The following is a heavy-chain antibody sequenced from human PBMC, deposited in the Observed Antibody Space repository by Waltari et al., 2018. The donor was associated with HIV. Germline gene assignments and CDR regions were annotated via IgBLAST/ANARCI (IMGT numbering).Heavy chain of an antibody. CDR2: ISYDGSNK. Sequence: QVQLVESGGGVVQPGRSLRLSCAASGFAFSSNAMHWVRQAPGKGLEWVAVISYDGSNKYYADSMKGRFTISRDHSKNTLYLQMNSLRSEDTALYYCARADERYSGRQTGYFDVWGRGTLLTVSS. D-gene: IGHD1-26*01. CDR3: ARADERYSGRQTGYFDV. J-gene: IGHJ2*01. V-gene: IGHV3-30-3*01. CDR1: GFAFSSNA.